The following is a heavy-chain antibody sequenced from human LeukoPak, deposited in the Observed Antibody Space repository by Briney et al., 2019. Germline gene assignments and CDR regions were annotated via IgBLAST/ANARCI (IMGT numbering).Heavy chain of an antibody. V-gene: IGHV3-23*01. J-gene: IGHJ4*02. D-gene: IGHD2-15*01. Sequence: GGSLRLSCAASGFTFSSYAMSWVRQAPGKGLEWVSAISGSGGSTYYADSVKGRFTVSRDNSKNTLYLQMNSLRAEDTAVYYCAKDSKRWYYFDYWGQGTLVTVSS. CDR2: ISGSGGST. CDR1: GFTFSSYA. CDR3: AKDSKRWYYFDY.